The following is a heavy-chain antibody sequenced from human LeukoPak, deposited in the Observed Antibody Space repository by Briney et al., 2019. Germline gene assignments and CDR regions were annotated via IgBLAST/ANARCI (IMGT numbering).Heavy chain of an antibody. CDR3: ARARGDFWSGYYYDY. D-gene: IGHD3-3*01. CDR2: ISSSSSYI. V-gene: IGHV3-21*01. J-gene: IGHJ4*02. Sequence: GGSLRLSCAASGFTFSSYSMNWVRQAPGKGLEWVSSISSSSSYIYYADSVKGRFTISRDNAKNSLYLQMNSLRAEDTAVYYCARARGDFWSGYYYDYWAQGTLVTASS. CDR1: GFTFSSYS.